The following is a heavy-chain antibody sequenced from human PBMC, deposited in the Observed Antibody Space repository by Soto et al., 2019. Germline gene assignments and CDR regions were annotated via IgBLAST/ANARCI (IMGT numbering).Heavy chain of an antibody. J-gene: IGHJ3*02. V-gene: IGHV3-21*01. D-gene: IGHD6-13*01. CDR3: ARPITAAGDAFDI. Sequence: GGSLRLSCAASGFTFSSYSMNWVRQAPGKGLECVSSISSSSSYIYYADSVKGRFTISRDNAKNSLYLQMNSLRAEDTAVYYCARPITAAGDAFDIWGQGTMVTVSS. CDR1: GFTFSSYS. CDR2: ISSSSSYI.